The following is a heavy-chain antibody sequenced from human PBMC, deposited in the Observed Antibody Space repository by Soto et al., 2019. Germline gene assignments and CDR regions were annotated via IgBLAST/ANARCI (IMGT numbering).Heavy chain of an antibody. V-gene: IGHV3-23*01. J-gene: IGHJ6*03. CDR2: ISGSGGST. Sequence: GXSLRLSCAASGFTFSSYAMSWVRQAPGKGLEWVSAISGSGGSTYYADSVKGRFTTSRDNSKNTLYLQMNSLRAEDTAVYCCAKDPALMTTLTERDYYYYMDFWGKGTTVTVSS. CDR1: GFTFSSYA. D-gene: IGHD4-4*01. CDR3: AKDPALMTTLTERDYYYYMDF.